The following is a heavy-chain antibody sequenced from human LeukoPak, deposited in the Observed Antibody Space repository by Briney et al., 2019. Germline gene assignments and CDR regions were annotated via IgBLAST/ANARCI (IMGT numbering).Heavy chain of an antibody. CDR1: GYTFTGYY. D-gene: IGHD3-3*01. CDR2: INPNSGGT. V-gene: IGHV1-2*02. CDR3: ARGFVLVQPSDY. J-gene: IGHJ4*02. Sequence: ASVKVSCKASGYTFTGYYMHWVRQATGQGLEWMGWINPNSGGTNYAQKFQGRVTMTRDTSIRTAYMELSRLRSDDTAVYYCARGFVLVQPSDYWGQGTLVTVSS.